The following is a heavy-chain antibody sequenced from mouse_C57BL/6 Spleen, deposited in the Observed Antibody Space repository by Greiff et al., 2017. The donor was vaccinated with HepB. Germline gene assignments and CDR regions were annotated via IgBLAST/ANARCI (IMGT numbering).Heavy chain of an antibody. Sequence: EVKLVESGGGLVKPGGSLKLSCAASGFTFSSYAMSWVRQTPEKRLEWVATISDGGSYTYYPDNVKGRFTISSDNAKNHLYLQMSHLKSEDTAMYYCARDRSVAYWGQGTLVTVSA. J-gene: IGHJ3*01. CDR1: GFTFSSYA. CDR3: ARDRSVAY. CDR2: ISDGGSYT. V-gene: IGHV5-4*01.